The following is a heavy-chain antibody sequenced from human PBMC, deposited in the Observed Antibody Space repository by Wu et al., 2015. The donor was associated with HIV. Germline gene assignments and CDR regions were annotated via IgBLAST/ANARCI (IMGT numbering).Heavy chain of an antibody. D-gene: IGHD2-21*01. V-gene: IGHV1-2*02. Sequence: QAQLVQSGAEVKKPGASVIVSCKASGYTFIDYFIHWVRQAPGQGLEWMGWINPNSGGTNYAQKFQGRVTMTRDTSISTVYMELSRLRSDDTAVYYCASGIQAGGANYWGQGTLVTVSS. CDR2: INPNSGGT. CDR1: GYTFIDYF. J-gene: IGHJ4*02. CDR3: ASGIQAGGANY.